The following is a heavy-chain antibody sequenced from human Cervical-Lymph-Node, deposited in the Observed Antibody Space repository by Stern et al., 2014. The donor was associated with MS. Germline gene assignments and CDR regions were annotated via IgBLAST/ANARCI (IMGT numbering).Heavy chain of an antibody. CDR3: ARDPPLAFYSGDYVP. V-gene: IGHV1-69*06. CDR1: GGTLSNYG. J-gene: IGHJ5*02. Sequence: MQLVESGAEVKKPGSSVKVSCKASGGTLSNYGISWVRQAPGQGLECGTAKYAQKFQDRVSITADKSTSTAYMELSDLTSEDTAVYFCARDPPLAFYSGDYVPWGQGTLVTVSS. D-gene: IGHD4-17*01. CDR2: GTA.